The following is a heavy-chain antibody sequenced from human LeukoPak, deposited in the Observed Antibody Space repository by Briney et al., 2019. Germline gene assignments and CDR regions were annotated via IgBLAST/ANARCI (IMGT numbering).Heavy chain of an antibody. V-gene: IGHV4-59*02. J-gene: IGHJ4*02. CDR2: IYYSGST. Sequence: PSETLSLTCTVSGGSVSSYYWSWIRQPPGKGLEWIGSIYYSGSTNYNPSLKSRVTISVDPSKNQFSLKLSSVTAADTAVYFCARDSPIGGRNGYRIFDYWGQGTLVTVSS. CDR3: ARDSPIGGRNGYRIFDY. D-gene: IGHD5-24*01. CDR1: GGSVSSYY.